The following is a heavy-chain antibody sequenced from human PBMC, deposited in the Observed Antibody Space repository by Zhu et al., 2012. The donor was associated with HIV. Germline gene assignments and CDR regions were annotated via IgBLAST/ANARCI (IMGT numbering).Heavy chain of an antibody. V-gene: IGHV4-59*01. CDR2: IYYSGST. CDR3: AGAGGNSFTGAFDI. J-gene: IGHJ3*02. Sequence: QVQLQGSGPGLVKPSETLSLTCTVSGGSISSYYWSWIRQPPGKGLEWIGYIYYSGSTHYNPSLKSRVTISVDTSKNQFSLKLSSVTAADTAVYYCAGAGGNSFTGAFDIWGQGTMVTVSS. D-gene: IGHD4-23*01. CDR1: GGSISSYY.